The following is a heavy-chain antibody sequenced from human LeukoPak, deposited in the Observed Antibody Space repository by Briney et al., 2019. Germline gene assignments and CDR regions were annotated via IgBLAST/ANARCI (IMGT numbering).Heavy chain of an antibody. V-gene: IGHV3-7*01. Sequence: GGSLRLSCAASGFTFSRSWMTWVRQAPGKGLEFVANINQDGSVKNYVDFVRGRFTISRDNAKNSLYLQMNSLRAADTAVYYCARDPGFSAFDIWGQGTMVTVSS. CDR3: ARDPGFSAFDI. D-gene: IGHD6-25*01. CDR2: INQDGSVK. J-gene: IGHJ3*02. CDR1: GFTFSRSW.